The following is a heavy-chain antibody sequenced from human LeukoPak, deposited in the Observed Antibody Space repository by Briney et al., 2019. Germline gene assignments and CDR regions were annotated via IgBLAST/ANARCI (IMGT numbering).Heavy chain of an antibody. D-gene: IGHD6-13*01. V-gene: IGHV3-23*01. CDR2: ISGSGGST. CDR1: GFTFSSYA. J-gene: IGHJ6*02. Sequence: RGSLRLSCAASGFTFSSYAMSWVRQAPGKGLEWVSAISGSGGSTYYADSVKGRFTISRDNSKNTLYLQTNSLRAEDTAVYYCAKAVAAAGPYYYYGMDVWGRGTTVTVSS. CDR3: AKAVAAAGPYYYYGMDV.